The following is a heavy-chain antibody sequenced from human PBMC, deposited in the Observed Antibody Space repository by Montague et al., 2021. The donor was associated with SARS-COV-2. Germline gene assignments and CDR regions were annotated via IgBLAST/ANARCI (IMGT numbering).Heavy chain of an antibody. CDR1: GFTFSSYS. V-gene: IGHV3-21*01. CDR3: ARGVRGSGTRSL. D-gene: IGHD2-2*01. J-gene: IGHJ4*02. Sequence: SLRLSCAASGFTFSSYSMNWVRQAPGKGLGWVSSISSSSSYIYYADSVKGRFTISRDNAKNSLYLQMNSLRAEDTAVYYCARGVRGSGTRSLWGQGTLVTVSS. CDR2: ISSSSSYI.